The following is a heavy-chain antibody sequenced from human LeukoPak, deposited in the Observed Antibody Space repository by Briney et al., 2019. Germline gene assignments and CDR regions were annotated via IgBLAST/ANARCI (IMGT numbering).Heavy chain of an antibody. CDR2: IYPGDSDT. V-gene: IGHV5-51*01. Sequence: GESLKISCKGSGYIFTTYWIAWVRQIPGKGLEGMGIIYPGDSDTRYSPSFQGQVTISADKSISTAYLQWSSLKASDTAMYYCARLVTSYFDYWGQGTLVTVSS. CDR3: ARLVTSYFDY. J-gene: IGHJ4*02. CDR1: GYIFTTYW. D-gene: IGHD4-11*01.